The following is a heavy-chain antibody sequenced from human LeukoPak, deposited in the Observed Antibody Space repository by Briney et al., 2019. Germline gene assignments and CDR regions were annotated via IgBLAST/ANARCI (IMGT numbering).Heavy chain of an antibody. CDR3: ARNPYCGGDCYGVYYYYYMDV. J-gene: IGHJ6*03. CDR2: ISSSGSTI. V-gene: IGHV3-11*04. Sequence: PSETLSLTCTVSGDSISSSNSYWGWIRQPPGKGLEWVSYISSSGSTIYYADSVKGRFTISRDNAKNSLYLQMNSLRAEDTAVYYCARNPYCGGDCYGVYYYYYMDVWGKGTTVTVSS. D-gene: IGHD2-21*02. CDR1: GDSISSSNSY.